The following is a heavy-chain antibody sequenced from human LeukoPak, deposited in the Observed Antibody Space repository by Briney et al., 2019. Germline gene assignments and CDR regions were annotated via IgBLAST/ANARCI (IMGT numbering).Heavy chain of an antibody. Sequence: GGSLRLSCAASGFTFSSYAMSWVRQAPGKGLEWVSAISGSGGSTYYADSVKGRFTISRDNSKNTLYLQMNSLRAEDTAVYYCAKSSLSYDILTGYYTPTYYFDYWGQGTLVTVSS. J-gene: IGHJ4*02. CDR2: ISGSGGST. D-gene: IGHD3-9*01. V-gene: IGHV3-23*01. CDR3: AKSSLSYDILTGYYTPTYYFDY. CDR1: GFTFSSYA.